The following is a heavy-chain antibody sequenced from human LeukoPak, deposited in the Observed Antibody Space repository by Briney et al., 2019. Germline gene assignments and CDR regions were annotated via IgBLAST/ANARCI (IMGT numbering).Heavy chain of an antibody. J-gene: IGHJ6*03. CDR3: ARQTGAYYYYMDV. V-gene: IGHV4-39*01. D-gene: IGHD7-27*01. CDR1: GGSISSSSYY. Sequence: SETLSLTCTVSGGSISSSSYYWGWFRQPPGKGLEWIGNIYYSGSTYYNPSLKSRVTISVDTSKNQFSLKLSSVTAADTAVYYCARQTGAYYYYMDVWGKGTTVTVSS. CDR2: IYYSGST.